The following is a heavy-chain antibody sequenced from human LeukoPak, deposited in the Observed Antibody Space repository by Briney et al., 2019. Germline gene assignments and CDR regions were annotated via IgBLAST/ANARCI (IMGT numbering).Heavy chain of an antibody. CDR1: GYSFTRYF. CDR2: IIPSGGST. V-gene: IGHV1-46*01. Sequence: ASVKVSCKASGYSFTRYFIHGVRQAPGQGLEWMGIIIPSGGSTSYAQKFQGRVTMTRDTSTSTVYMELSSLRSEDTAVYYCARGKVVTMVRGVIITYFDYWGQGTLVTVSS. CDR3: ARGKVVTMVRGVIITYFDY. J-gene: IGHJ4*02. D-gene: IGHD3-10*01.